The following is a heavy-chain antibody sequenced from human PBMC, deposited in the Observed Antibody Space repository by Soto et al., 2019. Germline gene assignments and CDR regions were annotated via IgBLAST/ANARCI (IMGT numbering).Heavy chain of an antibody. CDR2: IYYSGST. CDR1: GGSISSSSYY. J-gene: IGHJ4*02. Sequence: PSETLSLTCTVSGGSISSSSYYWGWIRQPPGKGLEWIGSIYYSGSTYYNPSLKSRVTISVDTSKNQFSLKLSSVTAADAALYYCARGAGYSGNDPLDYWGQGTQVTVSS. D-gene: IGHD5-12*01. CDR3: ARGAGYSGNDPLDY. V-gene: IGHV4-39*01.